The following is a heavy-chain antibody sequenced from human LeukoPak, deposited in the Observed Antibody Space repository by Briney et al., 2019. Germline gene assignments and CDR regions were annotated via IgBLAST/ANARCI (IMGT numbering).Heavy chain of an antibody. D-gene: IGHD6-13*01. CDR3: ARVAPIAAAGTPWYIDY. V-gene: IGHV3-7*01. CDR1: GFTFSSYW. CDR2: IKQDGSEK. J-gene: IGHJ4*02. Sequence: GGSLRFSCAASGFTFSSYWMSWVRQTPGKGLEWVANIKQDGSEKYYVDSVKGRFTISRDNAKNSLYLQMNSLAAEDTGIYYCARVAPIAAAGTPWYIDYWGQGTLVTVSS.